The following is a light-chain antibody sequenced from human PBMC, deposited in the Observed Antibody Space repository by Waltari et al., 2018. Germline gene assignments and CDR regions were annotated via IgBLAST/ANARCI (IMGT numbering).Light chain of an antibody. CDR2: NVL. CDR1: STDGGGYNY. V-gene: IGLV2-14*03. CDR3: TSYTDSRIFDVV. Sequence: QSALTQPASVSGSPGQSLTISCPGPSTDGGGYNYVSWYQQHPGKVPTLMIYNVLNRPSGVSIRFSGSKSGNTASLTISGLQAEDEADYYCTSYTDSRIFDVVFGGGTRLTVL. J-gene: IGLJ2*01.